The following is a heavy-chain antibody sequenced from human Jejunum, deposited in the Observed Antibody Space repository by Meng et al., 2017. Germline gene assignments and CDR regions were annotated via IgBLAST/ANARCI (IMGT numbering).Heavy chain of an antibody. V-gene: IGHV3-23*01. CDR1: GFAFSIYG. J-gene: IGHJ4*02. CDR2: IKSGGDKT. CDR3: AKTACRSSGYYCFAE. Sequence: GASLKISCAASGFAFSIYGMTWVRQTPGKGLEWVSSIKSGGDKTYFADSVKGRFPISRDNSQNTVYLQINSLRSEDTAIYYCAKTACRSSGYYCFAEWGRGTLVTVSS. D-gene: IGHD3-3*01.